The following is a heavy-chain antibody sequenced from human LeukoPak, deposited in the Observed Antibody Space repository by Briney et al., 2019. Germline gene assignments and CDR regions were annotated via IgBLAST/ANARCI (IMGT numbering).Heavy chain of an antibody. D-gene: IGHD2-15*01. CDR2: INHSRGT. J-gene: IGHJ4*02. CDR3: ARDREGYCNGGTCTNFDY. CDR1: GGSFSSYY. V-gene: IGHV4-34*01. Sequence: SETLSLTCAVFGGSFSSYYWTWIRQPPGKGLEWIGEINHSRGTYYSPSLKSRVTISVDTSKNQFALKLSSVTAADTAVYYCARDREGYCNGGTCTNFDYWGQGTLVTVSS.